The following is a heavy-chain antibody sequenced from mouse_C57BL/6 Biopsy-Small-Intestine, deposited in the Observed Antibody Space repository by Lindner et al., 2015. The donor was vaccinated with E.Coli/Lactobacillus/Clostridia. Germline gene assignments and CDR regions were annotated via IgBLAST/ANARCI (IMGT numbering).Heavy chain of an antibody. J-gene: IGHJ2*01. CDR3: ARNPGTRSYFDY. CDR2: IYPYNGLS. V-gene: IGHV1-31*01. D-gene: IGHD4-1*01. Sequence: VQLQESGPELVKPGASVKISCKASGFSFTGYYMHWVRQSHGNILDWIGFIYPYNGLSSYNQRFRGKATLTVDKSSDTAYMELRSLTSEDSAVYFCARNPGTRSYFDYWGQGTTLTVSS. CDR1: GFSFTGYY.